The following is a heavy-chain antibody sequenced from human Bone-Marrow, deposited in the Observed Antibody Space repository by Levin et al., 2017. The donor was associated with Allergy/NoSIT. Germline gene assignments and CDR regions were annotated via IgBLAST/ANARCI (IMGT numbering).Heavy chain of an antibody. Sequence: ASVKVSCKASGYSFTTFHMHWLRQAPGQRLEWMGRINTGNGDSRFSQNFQGRLTLSGDTSATTAYMELSSLRSEDTAFYYCARFSGIGRLDYWGQGTLVTVSS. CDR2: INTGNGDS. CDR1: GYSFTTFH. D-gene: IGHD6-13*01. V-gene: IGHV1-3*04. CDR3: ARFSGIGRLDY. J-gene: IGHJ1*01.